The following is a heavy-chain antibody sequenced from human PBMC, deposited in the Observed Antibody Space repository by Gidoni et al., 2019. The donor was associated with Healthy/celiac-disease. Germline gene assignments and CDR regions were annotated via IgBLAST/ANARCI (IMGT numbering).Heavy chain of an antibody. D-gene: IGHD3-10*01. CDR3: ARGPRPTITMVRGDGFDY. CDR2: INHSGST. V-gene: IGHV4-34*01. CDR1: GGSFSGYY. J-gene: IGHJ4*02. Sequence: QVQLQQWGAGLLKPSETLSLTCAVYGGSFSGYYWSWIRQHPGKGLEWIGEINHSGSTNYNPSLKSRVTISVDTSKNQFSLKLSSVTAADTAVYYCARGPRPTITMVRGDGFDYWGQGTLVTVSS.